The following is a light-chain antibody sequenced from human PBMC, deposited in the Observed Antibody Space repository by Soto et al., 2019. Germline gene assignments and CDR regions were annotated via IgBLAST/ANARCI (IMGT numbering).Light chain of an antibody. CDR1: SSDVGGYNY. CDR3: SSYTSSSTLDWV. CDR2: DVS. Sequence: ALTQPASVSGSPGQSITISCTGTSSDVGGYNYVSWYQQHPGKAPKLMIYDVSNRPSGVSNRFSGSKSGNTASLTISGLQAEDEADYYCSSYTSSSTLDWVFGGGAKLTVL. J-gene: IGLJ3*02. V-gene: IGLV2-14*01.